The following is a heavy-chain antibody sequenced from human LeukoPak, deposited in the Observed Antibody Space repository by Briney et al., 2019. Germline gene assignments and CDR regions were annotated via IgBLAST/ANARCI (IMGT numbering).Heavy chain of an antibody. D-gene: IGHD3-22*01. V-gene: IGHV1-18*01. J-gene: IGHJ4*02. CDR1: GYTFTSFG. CDR2: ISPYNGNT. CDR3: ARDKNHYDTRGDF. Sequence: ASVRVSCKASGYTFTSFGISWVRQAPVQGLEWMGWISPYNGNTNYPQKVQGRITVTTDTSTSTAYMELRSLRSDDTAVYYCARDKNHYDTRGDFWGQGTLVTVSS.